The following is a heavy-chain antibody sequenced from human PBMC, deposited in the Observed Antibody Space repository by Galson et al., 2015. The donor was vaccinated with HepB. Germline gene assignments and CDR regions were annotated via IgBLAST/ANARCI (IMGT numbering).Heavy chain of an antibody. Sequence: SVKVSCKASGCTFTSYDINWVRQATGQGLEWMGWMNPNSGNTGYAQKFQGRVTMTRNTSISTAYMELSSLRSEDTAVYYCARGPYDFWSGYYVGSVKAAAGTYDYWGQGTLVTVSS. CDR3: ARGPYDFWSGYYVGSVKAAAGTYDY. D-gene: IGHD3-3*01. J-gene: IGHJ4*02. CDR2: MNPNSGNT. V-gene: IGHV1-8*01. CDR1: GCTFTSYD.